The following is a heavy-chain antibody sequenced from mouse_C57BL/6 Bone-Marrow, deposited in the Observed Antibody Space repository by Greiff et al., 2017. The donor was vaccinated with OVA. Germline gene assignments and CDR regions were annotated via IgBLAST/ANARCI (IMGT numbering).Heavy chain of an antibody. CDR2: IWTGGGT. J-gene: IGHJ4*01. Sequence: VKLMESGPGLVAPSQSLSITCTVSGFSLTSYAISLVRQPPGKGLEWLGVIWTGGGTNYNSALKSRLSISKDNSKSQVFLKMNSLQTDDTARYYCASRGYDYDRYAMDDWGQGTSVTVSS. CDR1: GFSLTSYA. CDR3: ASRGYDYDRYAMDD. V-gene: IGHV2-9-1*01. D-gene: IGHD2-4*01.